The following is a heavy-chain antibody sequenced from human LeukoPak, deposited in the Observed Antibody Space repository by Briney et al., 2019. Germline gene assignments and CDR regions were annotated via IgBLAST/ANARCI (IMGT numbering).Heavy chain of an antibody. CDR2: IYDSGST. V-gene: IGHV4-59*01. D-gene: IGHD3-22*01. CDR3: ARQSISGSSLSYFDY. Sequence: SETLSLTCTVSGGSISSYYWSWIRQPPGKGLEWFGNIYDSGSTIYNPSLESGLTLSVDRYKNQCALKLSSVTAADTAVYYCARQSISGSSLSYFDYWGQRTLVNVSS. CDR1: GGSISSYY. J-gene: IGHJ4*02.